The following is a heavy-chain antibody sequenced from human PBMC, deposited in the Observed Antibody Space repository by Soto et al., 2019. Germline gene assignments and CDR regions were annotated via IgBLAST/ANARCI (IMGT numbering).Heavy chain of an antibody. J-gene: IGHJ6*02. D-gene: IGHD3-3*01. CDR1: GFTFSSYA. Sequence: GGSLRLSCAASGFTFSSYAMHWVRQAPGKGLEWVAVISYDGSNKYYADSVKGRFTISRDNSKNTLYLQMNSLRAEDTAVYYCARALAVLRFLEWSGMDVWGQGTTVT. CDR2: ISYDGSNK. V-gene: IGHV3-30-3*01. CDR3: ARALAVLRFLEWSGMDV.